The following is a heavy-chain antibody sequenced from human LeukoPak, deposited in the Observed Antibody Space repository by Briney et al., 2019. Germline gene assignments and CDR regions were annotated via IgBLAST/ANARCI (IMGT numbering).Heavy chain of an antibody. CDR1: GFTFSAYS. Sequence: PGGSLRLSCAASGFTFSAYSMNWVRQAPGKGLEWVSYISGSGSTIKNADSVRGRFTISRDNAKSSLYLQMNSLRVEHTAVYYCARVLSGYFAFDYWGQGTLVTVSS. CDR2: ISGSGSTI. CDR3: ARVLSGYFAFDY. V-gene: IGHV3-48*04. J-gene: IGHJ4*02. D-gene: IGHD3-22*01.